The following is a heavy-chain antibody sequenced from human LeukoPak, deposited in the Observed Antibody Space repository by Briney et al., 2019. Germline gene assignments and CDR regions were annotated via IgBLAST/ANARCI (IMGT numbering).Heavy chain of an antibody. J-gene: IGHJ3*02. D-gene: IGHD6-13*01. CDR1: GYSFTSYW. V-gene: IGHV5-51*01. Sequence: GESLKISCKCSGYSFTSYWIGWVRQMPGKGLEWMGIIYPGDSDTRYSPSFQGQVTISADKSISTAYLQWSSLKASDTAMYYCARCHPYSSSWYPGNDAFDIWGQGTMVTVSS. CDR2: IYPGDSDT. CDR3: ARCHPYSSSWYPGNDAFDI.